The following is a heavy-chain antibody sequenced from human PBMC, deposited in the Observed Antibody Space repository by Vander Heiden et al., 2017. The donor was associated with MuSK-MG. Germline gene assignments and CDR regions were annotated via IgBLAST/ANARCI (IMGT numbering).Heavy chain of an antibody. D-gene: IGHD3-16*02. CDR1: GDSVSSNSAA. J-gene: IGHJ3*02. Sequence: QVQLQQSGPGLVKPSQTLSLHCAISGDSVSSNSAAWNWIRQSPSRGLEWLGRTYYRSKWYNDYAVSVKSRITINPDTSKNQFSLQLNSVTPEDTAVYYCAREPSYDYVWGSYRPDAFDIWGQGTMVTVSS. CDR2: TYYRSKWYN. CDR3: AREPSYDYVWGSYRPDAFDI. V-gene: IGHV6-1*01.